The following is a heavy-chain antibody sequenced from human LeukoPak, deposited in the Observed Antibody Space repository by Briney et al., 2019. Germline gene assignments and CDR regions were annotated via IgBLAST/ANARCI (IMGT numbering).Heavy chain of an antibody. V-gene: IGHV3-20*04. CDR3: AKEAAAAYYFDY. Sequence: PGGSLRLSCAASGFTFDDYGMSWVRQAPGKGLEWVSGINWNGGSTGYADSVKGRFTISRDNSKNTLYLQMNSLRAEDTAVYYCAKEAAAAYYFDYWGQGTLVTVSS. J-gene: IGHJ4*02. D-gene: IGHD6-13*01. CDR1: GFTFDDYG. CDR2: INWNGGST.